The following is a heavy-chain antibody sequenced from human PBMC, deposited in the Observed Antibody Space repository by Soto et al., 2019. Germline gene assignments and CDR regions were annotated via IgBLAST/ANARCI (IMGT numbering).Heavy chain of an antibody. CDR1: GGSLSAYY. J-gene: IGHJ5*02. CDR2: IHTSGST. D-gene: IGHD1-26*01. V-gene: IGHV4-4*07. CDR3: ARATIVGARDNWFDP. Sequence: SETLSLTCTVSGGSLSAYYWSWIRQPAGKGLEWLGRIHTSGSTNYNPSLKSRVTVSIDTSKNQFSLKLSSVTAADTAVYYCARATIVGARDNWFDPWGQGTLVTV.